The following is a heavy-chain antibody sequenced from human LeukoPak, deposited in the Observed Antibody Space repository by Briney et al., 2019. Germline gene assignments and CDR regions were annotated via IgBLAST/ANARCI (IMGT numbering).Heavy chain of an antibody. V-gene: IGHV3-7*05. J-gene: IGHJ4*02. CDR1: GFTFSSYW. Sequence: GGSLRLSCAASGFTFSSYWMSWVRQAPGKGLEWVANIKEDGSEKYYVDSVKGRFTISRDNAKDTLNLLMNSLRAEDTAVYYCARGGYYDSSGYWPDYWGQGTLVTVPS. D-gene: IGHD3-22*01. CDR3: ARGGYYDSSGYWPDY. CDR2: IKEDGSEK.